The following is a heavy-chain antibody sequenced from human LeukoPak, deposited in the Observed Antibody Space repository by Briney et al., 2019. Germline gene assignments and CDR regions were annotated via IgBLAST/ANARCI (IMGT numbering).Heavy chain of an antibody. CDR3: ARTFFGVDFTYYFDY. V-gene: IGHV4-59*08. Sequence: PSETLSLTCTVSGGSISSYYWSWIRQPPGKGLEWIGYIYYSGSTNYNPSLKSRVTISVDTSKNQFSLKLSSVTAADTAVYYCARTFFGVDFTYYFDYWGQGTLVTVSS. J-gene: IGHJ4*02. CDR1: GGSISSYY. CDR2: IYYSGST. D-gene: IGHD3-3*01.